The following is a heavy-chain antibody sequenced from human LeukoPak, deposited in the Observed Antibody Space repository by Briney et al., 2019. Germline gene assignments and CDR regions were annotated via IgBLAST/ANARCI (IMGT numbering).Heavy chain of an antibody. Sequence: GGSVRLSWAASGFTFNGYGMHWVRQAPGKGLEWVAVIWSDGSNKNYADSVKGRFTICRDNSEHTLYLQTNSLSGEDTAVYSCARAGKAGSPYYMDVCGKGTTVTVSS. CDR3: ARAGKAGSPYYMDV. CDR1: GFTFNGYG. D-gene: IGHD6-13*01. V-gene: IGHV3-33*01. J-gene: IGHJ6*03. CDR2: IWSDGSNK.